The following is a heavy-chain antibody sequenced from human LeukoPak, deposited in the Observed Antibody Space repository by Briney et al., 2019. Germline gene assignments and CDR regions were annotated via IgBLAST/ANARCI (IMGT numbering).Heavy chain of an antibody. CDR3: ARAHYRDYGGSDY. J-gene: IGHJ4*02. Sequence: SETLSLTCTVSGGSISSSSYYWGWIRQPPGKGLEWIGSIYYSGSIYYDPSLKSRVTISVDTSKNQFSLKLSSVTAADTAVYYCARAHYRDYGGSDYWGQGTLVTVSS. CDR1: GGSISSSSYY. CDR2: IYYSGSI. D-gene: IGHD4-17*01. V-gene: IGHV4-39*01.